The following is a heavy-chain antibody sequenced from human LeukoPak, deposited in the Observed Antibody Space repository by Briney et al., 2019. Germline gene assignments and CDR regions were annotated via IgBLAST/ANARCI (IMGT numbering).Heavy chain of an antibody. Sequence: SETLSLTCSVSDGSINSYYWNWIRRPPGKGLEWIGYIYYNGNTNYSPSLKSRVTMSVDTSKNQFSLKLSSVTAADTAVYYCARHQMAGYYFDYWGQGTLVTVSS. CDR2: IYYNGNT. D-gene: IGHD2-8*01. V-gene: IGHV4-59*12. J-gene: IGHJ4*02. CDR1: DGSINSYY. CDR3: ARHQMAGYYFDY.